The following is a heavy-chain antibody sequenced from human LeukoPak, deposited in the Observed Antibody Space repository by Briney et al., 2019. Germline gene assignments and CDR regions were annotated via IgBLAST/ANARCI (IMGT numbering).Heavy chain of an antibody. D-gene: IGHD2-2*01. CDR2: ISVGGGDT. CDR3: AKEAQGCSITSCYFDS. V-gene: IGHV3-23*01. J-gene: IGHJ4*02. Sequence: GGSLRLSCEASGFIFIMGWVRQAPGKGLEWVSSISVGGGDTFTADSVKGRFTITRENSKNTLYLQMMGLRVEDTAIYYCAKEAQGCSITSCYFDSWGQGTLVTVSS. CDR1: GFIFI.